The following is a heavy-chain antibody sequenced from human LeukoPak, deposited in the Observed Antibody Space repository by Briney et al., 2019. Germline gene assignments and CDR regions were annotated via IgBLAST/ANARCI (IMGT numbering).Heavy chain of an antibody. V-gene: IGHV3-30*04. CDR3: ARSGATSGAFDI. J-gene: IGHJ3*02. D-gene: IGHD5-12*01. CDR2: ISYDGSNK. CDR1: GLTFSSYA. Sequence: GGSLRLSCAASGLTFSSYAMHWVRQAPGKGLEWVAVISYDGSNKYYADSVKGRFTISRDNSKNTLYLQMNSLRAEDTAVYYCARSGATSGAFDIWGQGTMVTVSS.